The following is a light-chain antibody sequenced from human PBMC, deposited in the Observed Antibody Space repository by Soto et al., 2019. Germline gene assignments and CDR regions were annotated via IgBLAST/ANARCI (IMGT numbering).Light chain of an antibody. CDR2: SNR. Sequence: QAVLTQPPSASGTPGQRVSISCSGSGSNIGDNAVNWFQQLPGTAPKLLIYSNRQRPSGVPDRFSGSKSGTSASLAISGLQSEDEAVYFCATWDDSLNGRVFGGGTQLTVL. CDR1: GSNIGDNA. CDR3: ATWDDSLNGRV. J-gene: IGLJ3*02. V-gene: IGLV1-44*01.